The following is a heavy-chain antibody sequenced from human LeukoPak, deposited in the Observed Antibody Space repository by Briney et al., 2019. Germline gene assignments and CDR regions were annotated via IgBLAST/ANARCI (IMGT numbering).Heavy chain of an antibody. D-gene: IGHD2-2*02. CDR2: ISSYRGNT. CDR1: GYTFSSYG. CDR3: ARGSVIYCSSSSCCTWFDP. Sequence: GASVKVSCKASGYTFSSYGISWVRQAPGQGLEWMGWISSYRGNTNYAQKFQGRVTMTTDTSTNTAYMELRSLRSDDTAMYYCARGSVIYCSSSSCCTWFDPWGQGTLVTVSS. J-gene: IGHJ5*02. V-gene: IGHV1-18*04.